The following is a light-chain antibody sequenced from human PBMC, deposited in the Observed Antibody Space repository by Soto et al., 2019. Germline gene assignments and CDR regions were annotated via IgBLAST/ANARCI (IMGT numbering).Light chain of an antibody. V-gene: IGLV2-11*01. CDR2: AVS. CDR1: ESDVGDYDF. J-gene: IGLJ3*02. CDR3: SSYAGNYTWV. Sequence: QSALTQPRSVSGSPGQSVTISCTGTESDVGDYDFVSWYQQHPGKAPKVMIYAVSTRPSGVPDRFSGSKSGNTASLTISGLQAEDEVDYYCSSYAGNYTWVFGGGTKLTVL.